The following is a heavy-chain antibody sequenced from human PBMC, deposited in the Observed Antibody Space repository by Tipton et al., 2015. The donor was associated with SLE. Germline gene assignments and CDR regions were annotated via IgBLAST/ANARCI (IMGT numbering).Heavy chain of an antibody. CDR3: ARGPPVASYYYHMNV. V-gene: IGHV4-4*07. CDR2: IFTNGNT. CDR1: GDSINGYY. Sequence: TLSLTCTVSGDSINGYYWTWIRQPPGKGLEWIGRIFTNGNTNYKPSLKSRVTISVDTSKNQFSLKLSSVTAADTAVYYCARGPPVASYYYHMNVWGKGTTVAVSS. J-gene: IGHJ6*03.